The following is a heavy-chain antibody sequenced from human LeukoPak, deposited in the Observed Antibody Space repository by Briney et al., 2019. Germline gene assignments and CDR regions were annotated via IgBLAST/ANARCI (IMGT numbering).Heavy chain of an antibody. CDR1: GYTFTGYY. D-gene: IGHD3-22*01. CDR3: AGVDGRGHYYDSSGPRKLFDY. CDR2: INPDSGGT. J-gene: IGHJ4*02. V-gene: IGHV1-2*02. Sequence: ASVKVSCKASGYTFTGYYMHWVRQAPGQGLEWMGWINPDSGGTNYAQKFQGRVTMTRDTSIRTAYMELSRLRSDDTAVYYCAGVDGRGHYYDSSGPRKLFDYWGQGTLVTVSS.